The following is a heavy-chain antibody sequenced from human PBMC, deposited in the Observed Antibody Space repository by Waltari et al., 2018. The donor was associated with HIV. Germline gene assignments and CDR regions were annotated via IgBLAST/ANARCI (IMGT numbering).Heavy chain of an antibody. CDR3: ARDRARTTDYYYYGMDV. J-gene: IGHJ6*02. V-gene: IGHV1-2*02. D-gene: IGHD1-7*01. Sequence: SVKVSCKASGYTFTGYYMHWVRQAPGQGLEWMGWINPNSGGTNYAQKFQGRVTMTRDTSISTAYMELSRLRSDDTAVYYCARDRARTTDYYYYGMDVWGQGTTVTVSS. CDR1: GYTFTGYY. CDR2: INPNSGGT.